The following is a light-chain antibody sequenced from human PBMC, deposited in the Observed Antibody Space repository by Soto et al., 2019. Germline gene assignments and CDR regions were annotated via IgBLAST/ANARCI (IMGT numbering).Light chain of an antibody. V-gene: IGKV1-39*01. Sequence: QSPSSLAASVGDRLTLTCRASRNVSIYLNWYQHKPGKGPTLLIHATSNLQIGVPSRFSGSGSGTEFTLTISSLEPEDFGTYYCQQSYKMPSFGQGHDW. CDR1: RNVSIY. CDR3: QQSYKMPS. J-gene: IGKJ5*01. CDR2: ATS.